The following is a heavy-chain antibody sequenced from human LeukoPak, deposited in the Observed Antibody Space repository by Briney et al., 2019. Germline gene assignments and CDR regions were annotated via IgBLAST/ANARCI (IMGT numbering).Heavy chain of an antibody. CDR1: GYTFTSYD. CDR2: MNPNSGNT. CDR3: ARGGEYYDFWSGYPILF. J-gene: IGHJ4*02. V-gene: IGHV1-8*03. D-gene: IGHD3-3*01. Sequence: ASVKVSCKASGYTFTSYDINWVRQATGQGLEWMRWMNPNSGNTGYAQKFQGRVTITRNTSISTAYMELSSLRSEDTAVYYCARGGEYYDFWSGYPILFWGQGTLVTVSS.